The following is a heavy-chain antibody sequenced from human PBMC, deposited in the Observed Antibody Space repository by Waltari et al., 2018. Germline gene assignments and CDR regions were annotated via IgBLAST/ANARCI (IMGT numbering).Heavy chain of an antibody. CDR2: IIPIFGTA. Sequence: QVQLVQSGAEVKKPGSSVKVSCKASGGTFSSYAISWVRQAPGQGLEWMGRIIPIFGTANYAQKFQGRVTITADESTSTAYMELSSLRSEDTAVYYYASAYYGSGSYNGYYGMDVWGQGTTVTVSS. CDR1: GGTFSSYA. V-gene: IGHV1-69*15. J-gene: IGHJ6*02. D-gene: IGHD3-10*01. CDR3: ASAYYGSGSYNGYYGMDV.